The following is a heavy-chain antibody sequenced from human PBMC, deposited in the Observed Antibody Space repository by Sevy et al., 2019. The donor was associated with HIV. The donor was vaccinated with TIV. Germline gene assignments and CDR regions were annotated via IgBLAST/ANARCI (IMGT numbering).Heavy chain of an antibody. V-gene: IGHV3-11*06. Sequence: GGSLRLSCTASGFTFSDYYMSWIRQAPGKGLEWISYISGTNSYTNYADSVKGRFTISRDNAKSSLYLQINGLRAEDTAVYFCARNPRQRDALDVWGQGTMVTVSS. J-gene: IGHJ3*01. CDR3: ARNPRQRDALDV. CDR1: GFTFSDYY. CDR2: ISGTNSYT.